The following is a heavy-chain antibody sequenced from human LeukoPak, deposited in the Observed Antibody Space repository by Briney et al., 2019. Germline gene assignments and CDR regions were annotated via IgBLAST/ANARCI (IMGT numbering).Heavy chain of an antibody. CDR2: IHNSGTS. V-gene: IGHV4-59*01. Sequence: PSETLSLTCTVSDDSISDYYRGWIRQPPGKGLEWIGYIHNSGTSTYNLALKSRVTISADTSKNQFSLKLNSMTTADTAVYYCTRGAGWLIDYWGQGILVTVSS. CDR3: TRGAGWLIDY. CDR1: DDSISDYY. J-gene: IGHJ4*02. D-gene: IGHD3-16*01.